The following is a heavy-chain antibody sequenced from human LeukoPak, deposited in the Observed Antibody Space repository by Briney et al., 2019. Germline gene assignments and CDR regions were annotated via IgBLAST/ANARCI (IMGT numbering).Heavy chain of an antibody. V-gene: IGHV3-30-3*01. J-gene: IGHJ4*02. CDR1: GFTFSSYA. D-gene: IGHD3-10*01. Sequence: GRSLRLSCVASGFTFSSYAMHWVRQAPGKGLEWVAVISYDGSNKYYADSVKGRFTISRDNSKNTLYLQMNSLRAEDTAVYYCARGDLFGELLAVDYWGQGTLVTVSS. CDR3: ARGDLFGELLAVDY. CDR2: ISYDGSNK.